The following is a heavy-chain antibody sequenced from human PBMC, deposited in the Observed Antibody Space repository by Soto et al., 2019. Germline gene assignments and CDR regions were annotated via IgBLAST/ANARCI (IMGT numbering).Heavy chain of an antibody. Sequence: QLQLQESGSGLVKPSQTLSLTCAVSGGSISSGGHSWSWIRQPPGKGLECIGYISHSGSTYYNPSLKCRITISVDRSKNQFYLKLSSVTAADTAVYYCARGGLLPDYWGQGTLVTVSS. CDR2: ISHSGST. D-gene: IGHD6-19*01. V-gene: IGHV4-30-2*01. J-gene: IGHJ4*02. CDR1: GGSISSGGHS. CDR3: ARGGLLPDY.